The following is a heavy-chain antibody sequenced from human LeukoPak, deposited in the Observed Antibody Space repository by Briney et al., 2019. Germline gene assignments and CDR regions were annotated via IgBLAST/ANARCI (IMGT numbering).Heavy chain of an antibody. CDR3: ARAGNLRFLEWSNWFDP. D-gene: IGHD3-3*01. Sequence: GASAKVSCKASGYTFTSYYMHWVRQAPGQGLEWMGIINPSGGSTSYAQKFQGRVTMTRDMSTSTVYMELSSLRSEDTAVYYCARAGNLRFLEWSNWFDPWGQGTLATVSS. J-gene: IGHJ5*02. CDR1: GYTFTSYY. CDR2: INPSGGST. V-gene: IGHV1-46*01.